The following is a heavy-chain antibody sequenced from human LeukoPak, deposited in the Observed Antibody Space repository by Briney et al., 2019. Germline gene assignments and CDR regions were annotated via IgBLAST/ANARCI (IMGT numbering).Heavy chain of an antibody. V-gene: IGHV3-11*06. CDR1: GFTFSDYY. CDR3: ARAGAMDFDY. CDR2: ISSSSHSTI. D-gene: IGHD5-18*01. J-gene: IGHJ4*02. Sequence: PGGSLRLSCAASGFTFSDYYMSWVRQAPGKGLEWVSYISSSSHSTIHYVDSVKGRFTISRDNAKNSLYLQMNSLRAEDTAVYYCARAGAMDFDYWGQGTLVTVSS.